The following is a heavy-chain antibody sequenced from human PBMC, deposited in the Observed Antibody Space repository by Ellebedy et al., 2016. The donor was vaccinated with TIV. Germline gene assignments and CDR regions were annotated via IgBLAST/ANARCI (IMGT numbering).Heavy chain of an antibody. CDR2: ISSSSSTI. J-gene: IGHJ4*02. V-gene: IGHV3-48*01. CDR3: ARDQGWAVPGSTRFDY. CDR1: GFTFSSYS. D-gene: IGHD3-10*01. Sequence: GESLKISCAASGFTFSSYSMNWVRQAPGKGLEWVSYISSSSSTIYYADSVKGRFTISRDNAKNSLYLQMISLRAEDTAVYYCARDQGWAVPGSTRFDYWGQGTLVTVSS.